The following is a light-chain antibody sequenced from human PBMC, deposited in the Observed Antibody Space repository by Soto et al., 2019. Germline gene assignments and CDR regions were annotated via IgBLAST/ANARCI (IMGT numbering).Light chain of an antibody. CDR1: QSVNNAY. Sequence: EIVLTQSPGTLSLSPGERATLSCRASQSVNNAYLAWYQQKPGQAPRLLIYDASNRATGIPDRFSGSGSGTDFTLTISRLEPEDCAVYYCQQYGTSVLTVGGGTKVEIK. CDR3: QQYGTSVLT. V-gene: IGKV3-20*01. CDR2: DAS. J-gene: IGKJ4*01.